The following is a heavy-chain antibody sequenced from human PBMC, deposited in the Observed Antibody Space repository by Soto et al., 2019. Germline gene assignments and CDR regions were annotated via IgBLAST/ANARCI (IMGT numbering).Heavy chain of an antibody. V-gene: IGHV1-69*13. CDR3: ATLAVAGTGYFDY. J-gene: IGHJ4*02. CDR1: GYTFSNYG. CDR2: IIPIFGTA. Sequence: SVKVSCKASGYTFSNYGITWVRQTPGQGLEWMGGIIPIFGTANYAQKFQGRVTITADESTSTAYMELRSLRSEDTAVYYCATLAVAGTGYFDYWGQGTLVTVSS. D-gene: IGHD6-19*01.